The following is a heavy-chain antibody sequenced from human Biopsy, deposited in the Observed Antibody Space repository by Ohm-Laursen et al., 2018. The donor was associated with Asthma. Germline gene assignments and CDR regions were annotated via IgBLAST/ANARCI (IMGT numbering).Heavy chain of an antibody. Sequence: TLSLTCTVSGASIKTDDHYWSWLRQPPGKGLEWFGFIHYSGSTSYNPSLKGGVTISVDTSKNQFSLKLSSVTAADTAVYYCARASVTASSNWFDPWGQGTLVTVSS. CDR3: ARASVTASSNWFDP. V-gene: IGHV4-30-4*01. J-gene: IGHJ5*02. CDR2: IHYSGST. D-gene: IGHD2-21*02. CDR1: GASIKTDDHY.